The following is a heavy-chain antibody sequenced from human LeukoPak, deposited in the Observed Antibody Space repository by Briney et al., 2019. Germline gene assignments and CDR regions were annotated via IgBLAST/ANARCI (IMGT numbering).Heavy chain of an antibody. CDR2: ISSTGRTI. D-gene: IGHD6-13*01. J-gene: IGHJ4*02. CDR1: GFTFSDYY. V-gene: IGHV3-11*01. Sequence: GGSLRLSCAASGFTFSDYYMSWIRQAPGKGLEWVSYISSTGRTIYYADSVKGRFTISRDNAKNSMYLQMNSLRAEDTAMYYCTREGEYSNSWYYFDYWGQGTLVTASS. CDR3: TREGEYSNSWYYFDY.